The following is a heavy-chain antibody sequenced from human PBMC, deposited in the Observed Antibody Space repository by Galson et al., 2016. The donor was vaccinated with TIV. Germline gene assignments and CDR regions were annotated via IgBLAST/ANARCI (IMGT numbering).Heavy chain of an antibody. CDR2: ISHDGNNK. CDR3: TRDGRGNWKYVDYFDY. CDR1: GFTFDSYT. J-gene: IGHJ4*02. V-gene: IGHV3-30-3*01. D-gene: IGHD1-7*01. Sequence: SLRLSCAASGFTFDSYTSHWVRQTPGKGLEWVAIISHDGNNKDFADSVQGRFTISRDSSKNTGFLQMNSLRLEDTAVYYCTRDGRGNWKYVDYFDYWGQGTLVTVSS.